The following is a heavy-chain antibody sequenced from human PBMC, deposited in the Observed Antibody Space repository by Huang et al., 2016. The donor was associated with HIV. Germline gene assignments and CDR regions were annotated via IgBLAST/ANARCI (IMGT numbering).Heavy chain of an antibody. CDR2: VSFDGSQT. V-gene: IGHV3-30*04. J-gene: IGHJ4*02. D-gene: IGHD3-10*01. CDR1: GFAFSNNA. Sequence: QVLLVESGAGVVQPGKSLRLSCTASGFAFSNNAMHWVRQAPGKGLEWVAVVSFDGSQTYLADSVNDRFTISRDNSKSTLFLQMSSLRPDDTAVYYCASAPARALSYFDNWGQGTLVTVSS. CDR3: ASAPARALSYFDN.